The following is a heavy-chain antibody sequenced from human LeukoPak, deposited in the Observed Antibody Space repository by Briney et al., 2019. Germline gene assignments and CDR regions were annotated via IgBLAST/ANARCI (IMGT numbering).Heavy chain of an antibody. CDR1: GGSISSSSYY. CDR3: ARDGTSDYFDY. Sequence: SETLSLTCTVSGGSISSSSYYWGWIRQPPGKGLEWIGSTFYSGSTYYNSSLKSRVTISVDTSKNQFSLKLTSVTAADTAVYYCARDGTSDYFDYWGQGTLVTVSS. D-gene: IGHD1-1*01. V-gene: IGHV4-39*02. J-gene: IGHJ4*02. CDR2: TFYSGST.